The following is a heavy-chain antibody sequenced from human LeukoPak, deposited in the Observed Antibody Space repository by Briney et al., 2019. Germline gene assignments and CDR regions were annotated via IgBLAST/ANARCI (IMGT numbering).Heavy chain of an antibody. D-gene: IGHD3-22*01. V-gene: IGHV3-30*18. CDR3: AKDAYYYDSSGYYDY. CDR1: GFTFSSYG. J-gene: IGHJ4*02. CDR2: IPYDGSNK. Sequence: GRSLRLSCAATGFTFSSYGMRWVRQAPSNRLEWLAVIPYDGSNKYYADSVKGRFTISRDNSKNTLYLQMNSLRAEDTAVYYCAKDAYYYDSSGYYDYWGQGTLVTVSS.